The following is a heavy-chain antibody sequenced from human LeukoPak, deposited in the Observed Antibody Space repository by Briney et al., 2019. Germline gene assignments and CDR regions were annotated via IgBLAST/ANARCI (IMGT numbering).Heavy chain of an antibody. D-gene: IGHD6-13*01. J-gene: IGHJ5*02. CDR2: ISGSGGST. Sequence: GGSLRLSCAGSGFTLSSCAVIWVRQAPGKGLEWVSAISGSGGSTYYADSVKGRFTISRDNSKNTLYLQMNSLRAEDTAVYYCAKDTSSWYRGNWFDPWGQGTLVTVSS. V-gene: IGHV3-23*01. CDR3: AKDTSSWYRGNWFDP. CDR1: GFTLSSCA.